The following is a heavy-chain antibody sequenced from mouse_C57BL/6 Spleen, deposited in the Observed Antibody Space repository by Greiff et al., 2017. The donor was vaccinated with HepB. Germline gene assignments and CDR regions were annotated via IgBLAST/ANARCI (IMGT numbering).Heavy chain of an antibody. V-gene: IGHV1-55*01. D-gene: IGHD1-1*01. CDR2: IYPGSGST. CDR3: ARSGTTVVSYYFDY. Sequence: QVQLQQPGAELVKPGASVKMSCKASGYTFTSYCITWVKQRPGQGLEWIGDIYPGSGSTNYNEKFKSKATLTVDTSSSTAYMQLSSLTSEDSAVYYCARSGTTVVSYYFDYWGQGTTLTVSS. J-gene: IGHJ2*01. CDR1: GYTFTSYC.